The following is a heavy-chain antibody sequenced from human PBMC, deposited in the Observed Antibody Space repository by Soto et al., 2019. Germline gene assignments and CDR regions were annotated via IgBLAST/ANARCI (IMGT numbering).Heavy chain of an antibody. D-gene: IGHD2-15*01. Sequence: QVQLVQSGAEVEKPGASVKVSCKASGYTFTSYAMHWVRQAPGQRLEWMGWINAGNGNTKYSQKFQSRVTSTRDTAARKAHKDLRSLSSEHKAVCHCAGWVWGSGCSCPGWFDLWGQGTLVTVPS. V-gene: IGHV1-3*01. J-gene: IGHJ5*01. CDR1: GYTFTSYA. CDR3: AGWVWGSGCSCPGWFDL. CDR2: INAGNGNT.